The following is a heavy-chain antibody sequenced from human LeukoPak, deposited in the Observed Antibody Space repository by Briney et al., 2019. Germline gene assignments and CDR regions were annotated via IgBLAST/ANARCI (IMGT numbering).Heavy chain of an antibody. CDR2: ISAYNGNT. J-gene: IGHJ3*02. D-gene: IGHD6-13*01. CDR1: GYTFTSYG. Sequence: ASVNVSCQASGYTFTSYGISWLRQAPGQGLEWMGWISAYNGNTNYAQKLQGRVTMTTDTSTSTAYMELRSLRSDDTAVYYCARDHSSSWYYGAFDIWGQGTMVTVSS. CDR3: ARDHSSSWYYGAFDI. V-gene: IGHV1-18*01.